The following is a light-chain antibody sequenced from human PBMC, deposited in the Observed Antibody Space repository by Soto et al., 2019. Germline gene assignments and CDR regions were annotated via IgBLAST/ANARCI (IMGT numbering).Light chain of an antibody. Sequence: EIQGTQSPSFLSASVGHRVTITCRASQSVGKHLNWYQQKHGKAPKFLIYGASTLQSGVPSRFTGSVSGTDGTITVNSLKPEDGSTYYCQQSYTSPTTFGQGTRLET. V-gene: IGKV1-39*01. CDR1: QSVGKH. J-gene: IGKJ5*01. CDR2: GAS. CDR3: QQSYTSPTT.